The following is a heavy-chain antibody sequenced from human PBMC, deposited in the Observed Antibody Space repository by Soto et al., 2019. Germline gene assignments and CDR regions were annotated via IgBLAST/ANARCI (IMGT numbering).Heavy chain of an antibody. CDR2: MSPNSGNT. CDR1: GYTFTIFD. D-gene: IGHD6-13*01. Sequence: QVXLVQSGTEVKKPXASXKVSCKAXGYTFTIFDINWVRQATGQGLEWMGWMSPNSGNTGYAQKFQGRVTMTRDTSISTAYMELSGLTSEDTAVYYCARGITAGVDYWGQGTLVTVSS. CDR3: ARGITAGVDY. J-gene: IGHJ4*02. V-gene: IGHV1-8*01.